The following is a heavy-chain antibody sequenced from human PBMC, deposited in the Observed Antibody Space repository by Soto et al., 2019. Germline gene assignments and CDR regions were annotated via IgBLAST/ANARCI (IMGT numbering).Heavy chain of an antibody. V-gene: IGHV4-30-2*01. CDR2: IYHSGST. Sequence: PSETLSLTCAVSGGSISSGGYSWSWIRQPPGKGLEWIGYIYHSGSTYYNPSLKSRVTISVDRSKNQFSLKLSSVTAADTAVYYCARYCSGGSCYSEVLNWFDPWGQGTLVTVSS. J-gene: IGHJ5*02. CDR3: ARYCSGGSCYSEVLNWFDP. CDR1: GGSISSGGYS. D-gene: IGHD2-15*01.